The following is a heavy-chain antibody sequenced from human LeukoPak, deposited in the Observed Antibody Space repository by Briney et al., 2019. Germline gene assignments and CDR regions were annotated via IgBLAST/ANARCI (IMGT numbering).Heavy chain of an antibody. Sequence: GGSPRLSCAASGFTFSSYAMSWVRQAPGKGLEWVSAISGSGGSTYYADSVKGRFTISRGNSKNTLYLQMNSLRAEDTAVYYCAKDPEVWFGELLYGDYFDYWGQGTLVTVSS. V-gene: IGHV3-23*01. J-gene: IGHJ4*02. D-gene: IGHD3-10*01. CDR3: AKDPEVWFGELLYGDYFDY. CDR2: ISGSGGST. CDR1: GFTFSSYA.